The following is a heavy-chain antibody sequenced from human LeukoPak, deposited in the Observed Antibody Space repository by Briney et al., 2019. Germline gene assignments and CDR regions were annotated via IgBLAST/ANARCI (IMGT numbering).Heavy chain of an antibody. CDR1: GFTFSSYG. CDR2: ISSSGSTI. CDR3: ARDRAALIDY. Sequence: PGGSLRLSCAASGFTFSSYGMHWVRQAPGKGLEWVSYISSSGSTIYYADSVKGRFTISRDNAKNSLYLQMNSLRAEDTAVYYCARDRAALIDYWGQGTLVTVSS. J-gene: IGHJ4*02. V-gene: IGHV3-48*04. D-gene: IGHD6-13*01.